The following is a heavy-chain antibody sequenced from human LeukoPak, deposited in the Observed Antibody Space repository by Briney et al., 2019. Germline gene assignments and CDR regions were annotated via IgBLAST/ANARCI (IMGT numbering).Heavy chain of an antibody. CDR2: IRYDGSNK. Sequence: GGSLRLSCAASGFAFSSYGMHWVRQAPGKGLEWVAFIRYDGSNKYYADSVKGRFTIPRDNSKNTLYLQMNSLRAEDTAVYYCAKESDDAFDIWGQGTMVTVSS. CDR1: GFAFSSYG. V-gene: IGHV3-30*02. J-gene: IGHJ3*02. CDR3: AKESDDAFDI. D-gene: IGHD3-3*01.